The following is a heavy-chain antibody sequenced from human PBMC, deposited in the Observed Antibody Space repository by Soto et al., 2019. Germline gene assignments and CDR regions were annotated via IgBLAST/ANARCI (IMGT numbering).Heavy chain of an antibody. CDR2: MNPNSGNT. D-gene: IGHD3-3*01. CDR3: ARVSRFAALDAFDI. V-gene: IGHV1-8*01. Sequence: ASVKVSCKASGYTFTSYDINWVRQATGQGLEWMGWMNPNSGNTGYAQKFQGRVTITRDTSASTAYMELSSLRSEDTAVYYCARVSRFAALDAFDIWGQGTMVTVSS. CDR1: GYTFTSYD. J-gene: IGHJ3*02.